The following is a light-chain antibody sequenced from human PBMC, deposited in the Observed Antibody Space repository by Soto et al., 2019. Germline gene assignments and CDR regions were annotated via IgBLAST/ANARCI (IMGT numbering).Light chain of an antibody. CDR3: QQYNTYWT. CDR1: QTISSW. CDR2: KAS. V-gene: IGKV1-5*03. J-gene: IGKJ1*01. Sequence: DIQMTQSPSTLSGSVGDRVTITCRASQTISSWLAWYQQKPGKAPKLLIYKASILESGVPSRFNGSGSGTEFTLTISSLQPADFASYYCQQYNTYWTFGQGTKVDIK.